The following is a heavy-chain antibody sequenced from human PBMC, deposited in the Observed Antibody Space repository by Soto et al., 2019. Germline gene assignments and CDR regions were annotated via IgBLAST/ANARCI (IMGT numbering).Heavy chain of an antibody. J-gene: IGHJ5*02. V-gene: IGHV4-59*01. CDR2: IYYSGST. CDR1: GGSISSYY. D-gene: IGHD3-10*01. Sequence: SETLSLTCTVSGGSISSYYWSWIRQPPGKGLEWIGYIYYSGSTNYNPSLKSRVTISVDTSKNQFSLKLSSVTAADTAVYYCARSVWFGELLSFPPANNWFDPWGQGTLVTVSS. CDR3: ARSVWFGELLSFPPANNWFDP.